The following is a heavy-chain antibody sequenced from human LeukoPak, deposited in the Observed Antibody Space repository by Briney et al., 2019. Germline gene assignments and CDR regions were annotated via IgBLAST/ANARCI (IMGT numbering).Heavy chain of an antibody. CDR2: ISHSGSSI. Sequence: PGGSLRLSCAASGFIFSSYWMHWVRQAPGKGLVWVSGISHSGSSIYYADSVKGRFTISRDNSKNTLYLQMDRLRVEDTAAYYCAMALDYWGQGTLVTVSS. CDR3: AMALDY. V-gene: IGHV3-23*01. CDR1: GFIFSSYW. J-gene: IGHJ4*02.